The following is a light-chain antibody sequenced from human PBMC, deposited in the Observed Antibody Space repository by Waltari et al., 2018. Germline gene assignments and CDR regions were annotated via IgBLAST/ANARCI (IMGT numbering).Light chain of an antibody. V-gene: IGLV1-51*02. CDR1: TSNIWNNY. CDR3: GTWDNNLSALV. Sequence: QSVLTQPPSVSAAPGQKVTISCSGSTSNIWNNYVSWYQQLPGAAPKVFIYETEKRPSGTPDRFSGSKSGTSASLGITGLQTGDEAAYYCGTWDNNLSALVFGGGTKLTVL. J-gene: IGLJ2*01. CDR2: ETE.